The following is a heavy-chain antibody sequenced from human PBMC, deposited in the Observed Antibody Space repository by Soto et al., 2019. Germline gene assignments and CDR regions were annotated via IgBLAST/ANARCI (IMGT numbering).Heavy chain of an antibody. CDR2: IWYDGSNK. V-gene: IGHV3-33*01. CDR3: ARDRDIAAAGTFDY. CDR1: GFTFSSYG. D-gene: IGHD6-13*01. Sequence: PGGSLRLSCAAAGFTFSSYGMHWVRQAPGKGLEWVAVIWYDGSNKYYADSVKGRFTISRDNSKNTLYLQMNSLRAEDTAVYYCARDRDIAAAGTFDYWGQGTLVTASS. J-gene: IGHJ4*02.